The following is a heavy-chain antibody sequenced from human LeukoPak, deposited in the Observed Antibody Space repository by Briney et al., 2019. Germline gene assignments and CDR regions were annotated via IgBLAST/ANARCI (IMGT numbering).Heavy chain of an antibody. V-gene: IGHV1-18*01. Sequence: GASVKVSCKASGYTFTSYGISWVRQAPGQGLEWMGWISAYNGNTNYAQKLQGRVTMTTDTSTSTAYVELRSLRSDDTAVYYCARLVPWTIDAFDIWGQGTTVTVSS. CDR3: ARLVPWTIDAFDI. D-gene: IGHD2-2*01. J-gene: IGHJ3*02. CDR1: GYTFTSYG. CDR2: ISAYNGNT.